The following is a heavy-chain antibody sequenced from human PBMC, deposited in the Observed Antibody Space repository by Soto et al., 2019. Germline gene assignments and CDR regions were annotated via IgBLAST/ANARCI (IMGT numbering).Heavy chain of an antibody. Sequence: SETLSLTCAVYGGSFSGYYWSWIRQPPGKGLEWIGEINHSGSTNYNPSLKSRVTISVDTSKNQFSLKLSSVTAADTAVYYCARRTAAAFNWFDPWGQGTLVTVSS. D-gene: IGHD2-2*01. CDR2: INHSGST. V-gene: IGHV4-34*01. CDR1: GGSFSGYY. CDR3: ARRTAAAFNWFDP. J-gene: IGHJ5*02.